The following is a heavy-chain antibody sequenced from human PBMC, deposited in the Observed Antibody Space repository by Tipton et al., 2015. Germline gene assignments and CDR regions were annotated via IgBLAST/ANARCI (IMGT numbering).Heavy chain of an antibody. Sequence: TLSLTCTVSGDPISSSYYWGWIRQPPGKGLEWIGSIFYTGRTNYSPSLKSRGPISIDTATKQISLKLTSVTAADTAVYFCARRNWNFVVDPWGPGTLVSVSS. V-gene: IGHV4-39*01. CDR3: ARRNWNFVVDP. J-gene: IGHJ5*02. CDR1: GDPISSSYY. D-gene: IGHD1-7*01. CDR2: IFYTGRT.